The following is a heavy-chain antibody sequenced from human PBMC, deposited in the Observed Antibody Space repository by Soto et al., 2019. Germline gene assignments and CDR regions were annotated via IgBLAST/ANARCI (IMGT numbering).Heavy chain of an antibody. D-gene: IGHD1-1*01. CDR2: MFASGSM. Sequence: TLSLTCAVSGGPINNNYWTWIRQPAGKGLEWIGRMFASGSMNYNPSLQSRVTMSVDTSKNQFSLRLNSLTAADTAMYYCARESTGSSWIDSWGQGTLVTVSS. CDR3: ARESTGSSWIDS. CDR1: GGPINNNY. V-gene: IGHV4-4*07. J-gene: IGHJ4*02.